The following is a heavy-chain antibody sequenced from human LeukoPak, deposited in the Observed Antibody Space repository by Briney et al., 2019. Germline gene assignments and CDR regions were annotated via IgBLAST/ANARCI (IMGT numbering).Heavy chain of an antibody. CDR2: VDPEDGET. Sequence: ASVKVSCKVCGYTFTDYYMHWVQQAPGKGLEWMGLVDPEDGETIYAEKCQGRVTITADTSTDTAYMELSSLRSEDTAVYYCATVRPECPAWGQGTLVTVSS. V-gene: IGHV1-69-2*01. CDR1: GYTFTDYY. D-gene: IGHD2-2*01. J-gene: IGHJ5*02. CDR3: ATVRPECPA.